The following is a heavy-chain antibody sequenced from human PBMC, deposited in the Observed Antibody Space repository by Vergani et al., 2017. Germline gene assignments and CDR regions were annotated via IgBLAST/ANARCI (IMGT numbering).Heavy chain of an antibody. CDR3: AKPLVGITMIVVAFDY. CDR1: GFTFSSYG. CDR2: ISYDGSNK. D-gene: IGHD3-22*01. J-gene: IGHJ4*02. Sequence: QVQLVESGGGVVQPGRSLRLSCAASGFTFSSYGMHWVRQAPGKGLEWVAVISYDGSNKYYADSVKGRFTISRDNSKNTLYLQMNSLRAEDTAVYYCAKPLVGITMIVVAFDYWGQGTLVTVSS. V-gene: IGHV3-30*18.